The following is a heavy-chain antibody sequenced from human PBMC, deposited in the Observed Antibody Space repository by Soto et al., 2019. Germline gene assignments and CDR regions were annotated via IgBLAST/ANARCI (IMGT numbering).Heavy chain of an antibody. D-gene: IGHD3-3*01. CDR3: TRGGVATRTFDY. CDR2: IFPDDSDT. V-gene: IGHV5-51*01. CDR1: GYSITSYW. Sequence: PRESLKISCXASGYSITSYWIAWVRQMPGQGLEWMGIIFPDDSDTRYSPSFQGQVAISADKSISTAYVQWSSLKASDTAMYYCTRGGVATRTFDYWGQGTLVTVSS. J-gene: IGHJ4*02.